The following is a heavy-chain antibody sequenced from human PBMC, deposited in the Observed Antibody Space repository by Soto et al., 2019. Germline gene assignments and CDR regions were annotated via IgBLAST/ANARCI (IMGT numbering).Heavy chain of an antibody. V-gene: IGHV4-34*01. CDR2: INHSGST. Sequence: SETLSLTCAVYGGSFSGYYWSWIRQPPGKGLEWIGEINHSGSTNYNPSLKSRVTISVDTSKNQFSLKLSSVTAADTAVYYCARVYDSSGPQDYWGQGTLVTVSS. D-gene: IGHD3-22*01. J-gene: IGHJ4*02. CDR3: ARVYDSSGPQDY. CDR1: GGSFSGYY.